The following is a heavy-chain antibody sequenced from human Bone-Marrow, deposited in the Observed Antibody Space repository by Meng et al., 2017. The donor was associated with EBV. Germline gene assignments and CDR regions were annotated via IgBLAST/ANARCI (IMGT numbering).Heavy chain of an antibody. CDR3: ARRDYYDDTGYFDY. V-gene: IGHV4-4*02. CDR2: IHHVGST. D-gene: IGHD3-16*01. J-gene: IGHJ4*02. Sequence: QVQLQRSGPGLVKPSGTLSLTCAVLGGSISSSTWWSWVRQSPGEGLEWIGEIHHVGSTNYNPSLKSRVTISIDKSKKQFSLKLSSVTAADTAVYYCARRDYYDDTGYFDYWGQGTLVTVSS. CDR1: GGSISSSTW.